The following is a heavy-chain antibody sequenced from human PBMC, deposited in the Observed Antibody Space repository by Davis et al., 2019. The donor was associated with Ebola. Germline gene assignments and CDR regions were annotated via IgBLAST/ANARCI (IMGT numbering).Heavy chain of an antibody. D-gene: IGHD3-16*02. Sequence: AASVKVSCKASGYTFTSYAISWVRQAPGQGLEWMGGIIPIFGTANYAQKFQGRVTITADKSTSTAYMELSSLRSEDTAVYYCAGGDYIWGSYRHHNYWGQGTTVTVSS. J-gene: IGHJ6*02. CDR2: IIPIFGTA. CDR1: GYTFTSYA. V-gene: IGHV1-69*06. CDR3: AGGDYIWGSYRHHNY.